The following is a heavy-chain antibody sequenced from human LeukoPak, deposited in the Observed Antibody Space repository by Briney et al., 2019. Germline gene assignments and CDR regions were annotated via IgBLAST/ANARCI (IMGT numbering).Heavy chain of an antibody. Sequence: GESLKISCKGSGYSFTSYWVGWVRQMPGKGLEWMGIIYPGDSDTRYSPSFQGQVTISADKSISTAYLQWSSLKASDTAMYYCARQADLDTAMGDYWGQGTLVTVSS. CDR3: ARQADLDTAMGDY. CDR2: IYPGDSDT. CDR1: GYSFTSYW. D-gene: IGHD5-18*01. V-gene: IGHV5-51*01. J-gene: IGHJ4*02.